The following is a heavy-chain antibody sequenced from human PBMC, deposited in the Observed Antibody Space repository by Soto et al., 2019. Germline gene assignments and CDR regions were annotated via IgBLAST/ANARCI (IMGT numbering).Heavy chain of an antibody. CDR1: GGSFSGYY. CDR2: INHSGST. V-gene: IGHV4-34*01. J-gene: IGHJ5*02. CDR3: ARVGVDIVVVVAATPGNNWFDP. D-gene: IGHD2-15*01. Sequence: QVQLQQWGAGLLKPSETLSLTCAVYGGSFSGYYWSWIRQPPGKGLEWIGEINHSGSTNYNPSLKSRVTISVDTSKTQFSLKLSSVTAADTAVYYCARVGVDIVVVVAATPGNNWFDPWGQGTLVTVSS.